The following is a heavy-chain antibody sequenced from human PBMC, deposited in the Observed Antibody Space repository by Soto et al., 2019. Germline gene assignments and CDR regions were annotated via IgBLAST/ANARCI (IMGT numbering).Heavy chain of an antibody. CDR3: ERVRPFGGVIA. V-gene: IGHV4-34*01. D-gene: IGHD3-16*02. CDR2: INHSGST. CDR1: GASFSGYY. Sequence: PSGTLSLTCAVYGASFSGYYWSWIRQPPGKGLEWIGEINHSGSTNYNPSLKSRVTISVDTSKNQFSLKLSSVTAADTAVYYCERVRPFGGVIAWGQGTLVTGSS. J-gene: IGHJ5*02.